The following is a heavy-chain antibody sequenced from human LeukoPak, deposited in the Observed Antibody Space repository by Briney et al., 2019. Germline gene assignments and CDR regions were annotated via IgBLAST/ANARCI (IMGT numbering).Heavy chain of an antibody. CDR2: ISGSGGST. CDR3: AKVYSSGWYGVAAASVSDY. V-gene: IGHV3-23*01. J-gene: IGHJ4*02. CDR1: GFTFSSYA. D-gene: IGHD6-19*01. Sequence: GGSLRLSCAASGFTFSSYAMSWVRQAPGKGLEWVSAISGSGGSTYYADSVKGRFTISRDNSENTLYLQMNSLRAEDTAVYYCAKVYSSGWYGVAAASVSDYWGQGTLVTVSS.